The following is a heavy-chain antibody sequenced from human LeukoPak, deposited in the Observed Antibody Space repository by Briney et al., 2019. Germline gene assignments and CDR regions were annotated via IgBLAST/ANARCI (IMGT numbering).Heavy chain of an antibody. D-gene: IGHD6-13*01. CDR2: ISRNSGSI. CDR3: ASTPRGIAAAGGNYYMDV. Sequence: PGGSLRLPCAASGFTFDDYAMHWLRQAPGKGLEWVSGISRNSGSIGYADSVKGRFTISRDNAKNSLYLQMNSLRAEDTAVYYCASTPRGIAAAGGNYYMDVWGKGTTVTVSS. J-gene: IGHJ6*03. V-gene: IGHV3-9*01. CDR1: GFTFDDYA.